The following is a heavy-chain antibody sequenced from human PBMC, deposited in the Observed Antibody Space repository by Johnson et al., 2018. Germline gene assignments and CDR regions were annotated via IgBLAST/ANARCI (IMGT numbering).Heavy chain of an antibody. D-gene: IGHD2-15*01. CDR3: ARDGAARFDP. CDR1: GFTFDDYA. CDR2: ISWNSGTV. V-gene: IGHV3-9*01. Sequence: EVQLVQSGGGLVQPGRSLRLSCAASGFTFDDYAMHWVRQAPGEGLEWVSSISWNSGTVGYADSVKGRFTITRDNAKNSLYLQMTSLRAEDTAVYYCARDGAARFDPWGQGTLVTVSS. J-gene: IGHJ5*02.